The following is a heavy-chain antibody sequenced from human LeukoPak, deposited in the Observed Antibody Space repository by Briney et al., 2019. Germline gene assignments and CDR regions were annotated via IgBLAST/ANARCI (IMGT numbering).Heavy chain of an antibody. CDR3: ARSGYSGYDPYYYYGMDV. V-gene: IGHV1-8*01. CDR2: MNPNSGNT. J-gene: IGHJ6*02. D-gene: IGHD5-12*01. Sequence: GASVKVSCKASGYTFTSYDINWVRQATGQGLEWMGWMNPNSGNTGYAQKFQGRVTMTRNTSISTAYMELSSMRSEDTAVYYCARSGYSGYDPYYYYGMDVWGQGTTVTVPS. CDR1: GYTFTSYD.